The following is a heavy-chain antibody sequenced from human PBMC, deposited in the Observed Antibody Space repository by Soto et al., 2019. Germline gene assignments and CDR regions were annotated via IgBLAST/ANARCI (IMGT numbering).Heavy chain of an antibody. D-gene: IGHD3-9*01. CDR2: IKSKTDGGTT. J-gene: IGHJ4*02. Sequence: GGSLRLSCAASGFTFSNAWMSWVRQAPGKGLEWVGRIKSKTDGGTTDYAAPVKGRFTISRDDSKNTLYLQMNSLKTEDTAVYYCTTWARYYDILTGYYNIPFDYSGQAPLVTVSS. CDR1: GFTFSNAW. V-gene: IGHV3-15*01. CDR3: TTWARYYDILTGYYNIPFDY.